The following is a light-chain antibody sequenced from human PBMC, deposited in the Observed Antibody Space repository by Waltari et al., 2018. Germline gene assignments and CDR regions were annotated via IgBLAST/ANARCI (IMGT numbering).Light chain of an antibody. Sequence: QPVLTQPPSSSASPGESARLTCTLPSDINVGDFNIYWYQQQPGSPPRFLLYYNSDPEKAQGSGVPSRFSGSKDASANAGILLISGLQSEDEADYYCMFWPSNVWVFGGGTKLTVL. V-gene: IGLV5-37*01. CDR2: YNSDPEK. CDR3: MFWPSNVWV. J-gene: IGLJ3*02. CDR1: SDINVGDFN.